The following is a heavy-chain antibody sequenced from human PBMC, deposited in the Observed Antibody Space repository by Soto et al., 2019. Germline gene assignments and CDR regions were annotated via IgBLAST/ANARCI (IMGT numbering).Heavy chain of an antibody. J-gene: IGHJ4*02. V-gene: IGHV3-9*01. CDR2: ISWNGGNI. D-gene: IGHD6-6*01. CDR3: AKDIYSSSSGQDY. Sequence: EVQLVEAGGGLVQPGRSLRLSCAASGFTFDDYAMHWVRQAPGKGLEWVSGISWNGGNIGYADSVKGRFTISRDNAKNSLFLQMNSLRADDTALYFCAKDIYSSSSGQDYWGQGTPVTVSS. CDR1: GFTFDDYA.